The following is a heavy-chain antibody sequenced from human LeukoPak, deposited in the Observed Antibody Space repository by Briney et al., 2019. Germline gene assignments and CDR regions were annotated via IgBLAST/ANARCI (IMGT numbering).Heavy chain of an antibody. CDR2: IYHSGST. J-gene: IGHJ6*03. CDR3: ARAVVAAKVGIYYYYYYYMDV. CDR1: GGSISSSNW. D-gene: IGHD2-15*01. Sequence: TSGTLSLTCAVSGGSISSSNWWSWVRQPPGKGLEWIGEIYHSGSTNYNPSLKSRVTISVDKPKNQFSPKLSSVTAADTAVYYCARAVVAAKVGIYYYYYYYMDVWGKGTTVTISS. V-gene: IGHV4-4*02.